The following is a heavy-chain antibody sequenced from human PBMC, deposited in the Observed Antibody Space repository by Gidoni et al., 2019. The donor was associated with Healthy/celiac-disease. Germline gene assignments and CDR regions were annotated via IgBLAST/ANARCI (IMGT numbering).Heavy chain of an antibody. J-gene: IGHJ4*02. CDR2: IIPILGIA. V-gene: IGHV1-69*04. D-gene: IGHD1-26*01. Sequence: QVQLVQSGAEVKKPGSSVKVYCKASGGTFSSYAISWVRQAPGQGLEWMGRIIPILGIANYAQKFQGRVTITADKSTSTAYMELSSLRSEDTAVYYCARDGTINPFDYWGQGTLVTVSS. CDR1: GGTFSSYA. CDR3: ARDGTINPFDY.